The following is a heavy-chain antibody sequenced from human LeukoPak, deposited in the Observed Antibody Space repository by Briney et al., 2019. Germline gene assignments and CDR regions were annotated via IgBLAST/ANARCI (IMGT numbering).Heavy chain of an antibody. V-gene: IGHV1-2*02. Sequence: ASVKVSCKASGYTFTGYYMHWVRQAPGQELEWMGWINPNSGGTNYAQKFQGRVTLTRDTSISTAYMELSRLRSDDTAVYYCARERPRYCSGGSCYLGYFDYWGQGTLVTVSS. CDR2: INPNSGGT. D-gene: IGHD2-15*01. CDR1: GYTFTGYY. J-gene: IGHJ4*02. CDR3: ARERPRYCSGGSCYLGYFDY.